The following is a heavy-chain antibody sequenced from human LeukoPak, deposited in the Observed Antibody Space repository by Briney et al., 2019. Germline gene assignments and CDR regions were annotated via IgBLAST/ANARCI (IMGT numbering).Heavy chain of an antibody. CDR3: ARGGGYSYGSFDY. J-gene: IGHJ4*02. CDR1: GIIFSNYW. D-gene: IGHD5-18*01. V-gene: IGHV3-74*01. CDR2: INRDGSST. Sequence: GGSLRLSCAASGIIFSNYWMHWVRQAPGKGLVWVSRINRDGSSTSYADSVKGRFTISRDNAKNTLYLQMNSLRAEDTAAYYCARGGGYSYGSFDYWGQGTLVTVSS.